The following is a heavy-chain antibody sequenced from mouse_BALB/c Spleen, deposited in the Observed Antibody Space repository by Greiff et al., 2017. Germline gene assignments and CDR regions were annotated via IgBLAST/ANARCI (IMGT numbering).Heavy chain of an antibody. CDR2: IWSGGST. Sequence: QVHVKQSGPGLVQPSQSLSITCTVSGFSLTSYGVHWVRQSPGKGLEWLGVIWSGGSTDYNAAFISRLSISKDNSKSQVFFKMNSLQANDTAIYYCARNSQLLRLQGNAMDYWGQGTSVTVSS. CDR3: ARNSQLLRLQGNAMDY. CDR1: GFSLTSYG. J-gene: IGHJ4*01. V-gene: IGHV2-2*02. D-gene: IGHD1-2*01.